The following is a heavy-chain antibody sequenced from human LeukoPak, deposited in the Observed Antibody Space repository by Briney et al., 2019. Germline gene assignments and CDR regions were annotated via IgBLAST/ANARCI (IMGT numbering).Heavy chain of an antibody. CDR3: ANYGDYQYFDY. V-gene: IGHV3-30*18. Sequence: GGSLRLSCAASGFTFINYGMHWVRQAPGKGLEWVAVISYDGTNKNYADSVKGRFTTSRDNSKNTLYLQMNSLKTDDTAVYYCANYGDYQYFDYWGQGTPVTISS. D-gene: IGHD4-17*01. J-gene: IGHJ4*02. CDR2: ISYDGTNK. CDR1: GFTFINYG.